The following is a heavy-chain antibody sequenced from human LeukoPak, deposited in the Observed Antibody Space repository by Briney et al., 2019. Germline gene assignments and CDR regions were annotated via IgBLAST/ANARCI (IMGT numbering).Heavy chain of an antibody. Sequence: HAGGSLRLSCAASGFTFSSYWMHWVRQAPGKGLVWVSRINTDGSSTSYADSVKGRFTISRDNAKNSLYLQMNSLRAEDTAVYYCARRGRYCSSTSCYFDYWGQGTLVTVSS. V-gene: IGHV3-74*01. CDR2: INTDGSST. D-gene: IGHD2-2*01. J-gene: IGHJ4*02. CDR1: GFTFSSYW. CDR3: ARRGRYCSSTSCYFDY.